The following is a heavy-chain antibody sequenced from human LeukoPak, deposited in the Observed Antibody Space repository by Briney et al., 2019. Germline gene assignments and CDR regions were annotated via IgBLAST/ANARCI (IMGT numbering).Heavy chain of an antibody. J-gene: IGHJ5*02. CDR3: AKGSMVRGVINWFDP. V-gene: IGHV3-23*01. CDR1: GFTFSSYA. CDR2: ISGSGGST. Sequence: GGSLRLSCAASGFTFSSYAMSWVRQAPGKGLEWVSAISGSGGSTYYADSVKGRFTISRDNSKNTLYLQMNSLRAEDTAVYYCAKGSMVRGVINWFDPWGQGTLVTVSS. D-gene: IGHD3-10*01.